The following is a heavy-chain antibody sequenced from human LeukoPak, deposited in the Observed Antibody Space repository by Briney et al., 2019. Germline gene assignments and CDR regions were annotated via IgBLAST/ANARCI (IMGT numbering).Heavy chain of an antibody. CDR3: ARDVDYNKAYYFGY. CDR1: GGTFSSYA. V-gene: IGHV1-69*04. D-gene: IGHD4-11*01. CDR2: IIPILGIA. Sequence: SSVKVPCKASGGTFSSYAISWVRQAPGQGLEWMGRIIPILGIANYAQKFQGRVTITADKSTSTAYMELSSLRSEDTAVYYCARDVDYNKAYYFGYWGQGTLVTVSS. J-gene: IGHJ4*02.